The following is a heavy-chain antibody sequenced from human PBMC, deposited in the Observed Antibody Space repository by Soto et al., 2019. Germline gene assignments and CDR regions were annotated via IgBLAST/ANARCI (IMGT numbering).Heavy chain of an antibody. CDR3: ARGARGDYLSNWFDP. V-gene: IGHV3-7*01. D-gene: IGHD4-17*01. CDR1: EFTFSTYL. Sequence: DVRLVESGGGLVQPGGSLRLSCAASEFTFSTYLMSWVRQAPGKGLEWVANIKQDGSEKKYVDSVRGRFTISRDNAKNALYLQMNDLRAEDTAVYYCARGARGDYLSNWFDPWGQGTLVTVSS. CDR2: IKQDGSEK. J-gene: IGHJ5*02.